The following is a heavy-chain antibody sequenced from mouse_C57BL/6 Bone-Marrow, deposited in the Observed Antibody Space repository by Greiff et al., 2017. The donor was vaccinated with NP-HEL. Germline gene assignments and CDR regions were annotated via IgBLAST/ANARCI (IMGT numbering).Heavy chain of an antibody. Sequence: QVQLQQSGAELVRPGTSVKVSCKASGYAFTNYLIEWVKQRPGQGLEWIGVINPGSGGTNYNEKFKGKATLTADKSSSTAYMQLSSLTSEDSAVYFCARAKDYWGQGTTLTVSS. CDR1: GYAFTNYL. V-gene: IGHV1-54*01. J-gene: IGHJ2*01. CDR3: ARAKDY. CDR2: INPGSGGT.